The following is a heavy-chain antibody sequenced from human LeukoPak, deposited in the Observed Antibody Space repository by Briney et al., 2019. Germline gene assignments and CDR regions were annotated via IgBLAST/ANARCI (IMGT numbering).Heavy chain of an antibody. V-gene: IGHV4-38-2*02. J-gene: IGHJ4*02. CDR2: IYHSGST. CDR1: GYSISSGYY. D-gene: IGHD3-22*01. CDR3: ARERITMIVVVTTDFDY. Sequence: SETLSLTCTVSGYSISSGYYWGWIRQPPGKGLEWIGSIYHSGSTYYNPSLKSRVTISVDTSKNQFSLKLSSVTAADTAVYYCARERITMIVVVTTDFDYWGQGTLVTVSS.